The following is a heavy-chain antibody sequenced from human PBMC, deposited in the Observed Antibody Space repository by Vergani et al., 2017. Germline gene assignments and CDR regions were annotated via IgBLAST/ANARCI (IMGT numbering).Heavy chain of an antibody. D-gene: IGHD2-21*02. CDR1: NDSVSNTFYY. J-gene: IGHJ2*01. CDR2: INHSGST. CDR3: ARVGHLVAVTGEGPSLDL. Sequence: QVQLQESGPGLVKPSETLSLTCTVSNDSVSNTFYYWGWIRQPPGKGLEWIGEINHSGSTNYNPSLKSRVTISVDTSKNQFSLKLSSVTAADTAVYYCARVGHLVAVTGEGPSLDLWGRGTLVTVSS. V-gene: IGHV4-39*01.